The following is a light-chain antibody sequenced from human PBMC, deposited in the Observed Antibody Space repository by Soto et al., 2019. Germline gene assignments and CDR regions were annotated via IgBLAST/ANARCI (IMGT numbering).Light chain of an antibody. J-gene: IGKJ4*01. V-gene: IGKV3-15*01. CDR3: QQHNNWPLT. CDR2: SAS. Sequence: EIVMTQSPVTLSVSPGERATLSCTASQSVNNNVAWYQQKPGHTPRLLIYSASIEATGIPVRFSGSGSGTEFTLTISSLQSEDFAVYYCQQHNNWPLTFGGGTKVDIK. CDR1: QSVNNN.